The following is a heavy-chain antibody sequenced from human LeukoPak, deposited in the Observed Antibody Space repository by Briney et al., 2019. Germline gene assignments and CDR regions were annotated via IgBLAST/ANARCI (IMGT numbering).Heavy chain of an antibody. D-gene: IGHD1-26*01. CDR1: GFTFRSYC. CDR2: ISDSSSTSTI. Sequence: GGSLRLSCTASGFTFRSYCMNWVRQVPGKGLEWVSYISDSSSTSTISYAASVEGRFTISRDNAKNSLYLQMNSLRVEDTAVYYCARDRDSGTYRGAFDYWGQGILVTVSS. CDR3: ARDRDSGTYRGAFDY. V-gene: IGHV3-48*01. J-gene: IGHJ4*02.